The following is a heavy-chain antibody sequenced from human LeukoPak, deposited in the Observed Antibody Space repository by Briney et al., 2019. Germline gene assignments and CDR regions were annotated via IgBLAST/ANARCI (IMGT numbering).Heavy chain of an antibody. CDR3: ARGTEYNIAVAGQD. J-gene: IGHJ4*02. CDR2: SSAYNGNT. Sequence: ASVKVSCKASGYTFTSYGISWVRQAPGQGLEWMGWSSAYNGNTNYAQKLQGRVTMTTDTSTSTAYMELRSLRSDDTAVYYCARGTEYNIAVAGQDWGQGTLVTVSS. V-gene: IGHV1-18*01. CDR1: GYTFTSYG. D-gene: IGHD6-19*01.